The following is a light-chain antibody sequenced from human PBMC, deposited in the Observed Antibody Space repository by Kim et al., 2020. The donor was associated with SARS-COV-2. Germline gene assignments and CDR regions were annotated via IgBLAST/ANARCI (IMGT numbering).Light chain of an antibody. CDR3: CSYAGSYTVM. CDR1: SSDIGGYNY. CDR2: EVN. V-gene: IGLV2-11*01. J-gene: IGLJ3*02. Sequence: QSALTQPRSVSGSPGQSVTISCTGTSSDIGGYNYVSWYQQHPGKAPKLMIYEVNGRPSGVPDRFSGSKSDNTASLTISGLQAEDEADYYCCSYAGSYTVMFGGGTKLTVL.